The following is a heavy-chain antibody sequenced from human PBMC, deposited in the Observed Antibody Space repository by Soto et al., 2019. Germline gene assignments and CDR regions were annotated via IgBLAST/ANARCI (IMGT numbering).Heavy chain of an antibody. CDR1: GGSISSYY. V-gene: IGHV4-59*08. D-gene: IGHD3-10*01. CDR3: ARGGSGIYFYSYYYYHLAV. J-gene: IGHJ6*03. Sequence: SETLSLTCTVSGGSISSYYWSWIRQPPGKGLEWIGYIYYSGSTNYNPSLKSRVTISVDTSKNQFSLKLSSVTAADTAVYYCARGGSGIYFYSYYYYHLAVWGKGTTVPVSS. CDR2: IYYSGST.